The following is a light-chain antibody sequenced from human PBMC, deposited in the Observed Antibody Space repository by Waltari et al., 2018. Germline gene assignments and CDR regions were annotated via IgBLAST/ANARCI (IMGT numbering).Light chain of an antibody. J-gene: IGLJ2*01. Sequence: SSELTQDPAVSVALGQTVRITCHGDGLRTYYVSWFQQKAGQAPTLVIYGKNNRPSGIPDRFSASTSGSRASLTIIGAQAEDEADYYCHSRDSNGDVLIGGGTKVTVV. CDR2: GKN. CDR1: GLRTYY. CDR3: HSRDSNGDVL. V-gene: IGLV3-19*01.